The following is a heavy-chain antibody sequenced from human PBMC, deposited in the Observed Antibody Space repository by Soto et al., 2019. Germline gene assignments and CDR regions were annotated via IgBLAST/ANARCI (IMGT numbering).Heavy chain of an antibody. CDR3: ARGLGSGDY. CDR1: GYTFISFY. D-gene: IGHD3-3*01. V-gene: IGHV1-46*03. J-gene: IGHJ4*02. Sequence: QVQLVQSGAEVKGPGASVKISCKASGYTFISFYIHWVRQAPGQVLERMGISNPSGGSTNYAQRCQGRVIVTRDTSTETVYMELSSLRSEDTAVYYCARGLGSGDYWGQGPLVTVCS. CDR2: SNPSGGST.